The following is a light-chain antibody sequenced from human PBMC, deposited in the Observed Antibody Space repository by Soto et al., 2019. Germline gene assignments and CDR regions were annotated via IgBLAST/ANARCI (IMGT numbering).Light chain of an antibody. Sequence: EIVLTHSPATLSFSPLYIATLSFTSSQSVSSYLAWYQQKPGQAPRLLIYDASNRATGIPARFSGSGSGTDFTLTISSLEPEDFAVYYCQQRSNWPSITFGQGTRLEIK. V-gene: IGKV3-11*01. CDR2: DAS. CDR1: QSVSSY. J-gene: IGKJ5*01. CDR3: QQRSNWPSIT.